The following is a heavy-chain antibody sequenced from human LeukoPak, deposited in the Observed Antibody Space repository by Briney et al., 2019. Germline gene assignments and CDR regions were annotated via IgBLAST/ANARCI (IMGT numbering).Heavy chain of an antibody. Sequence: PSETLSLTCTVSGGSLSSGSSYWSWIRQHPGKGLEWIGYIFYTGSTYYNPSLNSRINISVVTSKNQFSLQLSSVTTADTAVYYCARVGIISEPTATFYFDYWGQGTLVTVSS. D-gene: IGHD1-1*01. V-gene: IGHV4-31*03. CDR1: GGSLSSGSSY. CDR2: IFYTGST. CDR3: ARVGIISEPTATFYFDY. J-gene: IGHJ4*02.